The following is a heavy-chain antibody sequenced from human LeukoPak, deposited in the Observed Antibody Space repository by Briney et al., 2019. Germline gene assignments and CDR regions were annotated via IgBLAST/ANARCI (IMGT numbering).Heavy chain of an antibody. Sequence: PSETLSLTCTVSGGSISSYYWSWIRQPPGKGLEWIGYIYYRGSTNYNPSLKSRVTISVDTSKNQFSLKLSSVTAADTALYYCARERSGWKDAFDIWGQGTMVTVSS. CDR3: ARERSGWKDAFDI. CDR2: IYYRGST. CDR1: GGSISSYY. J-gene: IGHJ3*02. V-gene: IGHV4-59*01. D-gene: IGHD1-1*01.